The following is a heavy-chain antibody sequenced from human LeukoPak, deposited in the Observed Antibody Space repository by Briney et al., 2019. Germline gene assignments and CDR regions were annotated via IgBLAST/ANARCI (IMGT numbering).Heavy chain of an antibody. CDR2: VFISGST. V-gene: IGHV4-4*07. D-gene: IGHD5-18*01. J-gene: IGHJ4*02. CDR1: GDSIRCCY. Sequence: SETLSLTCAVSGDSIRCCYWTWIRQSAREGLEWIGRVFISGSTNYNPSLQGRVTMSVDRSKSQFSLRLSSVTAADTAVYYCVRQGYNYGAFNAWGQGTLVTVSS. CDR3: VRQGYNYGAFNA.